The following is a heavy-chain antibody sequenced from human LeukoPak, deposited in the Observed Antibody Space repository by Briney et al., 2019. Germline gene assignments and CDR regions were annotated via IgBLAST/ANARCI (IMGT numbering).Heavy chain of an antibody. Sequence: GGSLRLSCAASGLTFSNFGMHWVRQAPGKGLEWVAVIWFDGSNKYYADSVKGRFTIYRDNSKNTLYLQMDSLGAEDTALYYCARVESSGSLHFDYWGQGTLVTVSS. J-gene: IGHJ4*02. CDR1: GLTFSNFG. CDR3: ARVESSGSLHFDY. D-gene: IGHD3-10*01. CDR2: IWFDGSNK. V-gene: IGHV3-33*01.